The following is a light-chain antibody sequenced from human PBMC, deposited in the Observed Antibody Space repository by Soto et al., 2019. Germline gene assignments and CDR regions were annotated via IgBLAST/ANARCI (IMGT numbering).Light chain of an antibody. Sequence: EIVLTQSPGTLSLSPGERATLSCRASQSVRNNLAWYQQKPGQAPRLLIFGAATRATGTPARFSGSGSGTEFTLTISSLQSEDFAVYYCQQYNEWPPWTFGQGTKVDIK. V-gene: IGKV3-15*01. CDR2: GAA. CDR3: QQYNEWPPWT. CDR1: QSVRNN. J-gene: IGKJ1*01.